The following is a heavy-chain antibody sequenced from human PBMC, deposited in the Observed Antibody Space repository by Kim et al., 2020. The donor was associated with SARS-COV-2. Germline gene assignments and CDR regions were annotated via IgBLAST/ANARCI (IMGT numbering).Heavy chain of an antibody. CDR3: ARGYSYGLMMGMYYFDY. D-gene: IGHD5-18*01. Sequence: SETLSLTCTVSGGSISSGDYYWSWIRQPPGKGLEWIGYIYYSGSTYYNPSLKSRVTISVDTSKNQFSLKLSSVTAADTAVYYCARGYSYGLMMGMYYFDYWGQGTLVTVSS. J-gene: IGHJ4*02. V-gene: IGHV4-30-4*01. CDR1: GGSISSGDYY. CDR2: IYYSGST.